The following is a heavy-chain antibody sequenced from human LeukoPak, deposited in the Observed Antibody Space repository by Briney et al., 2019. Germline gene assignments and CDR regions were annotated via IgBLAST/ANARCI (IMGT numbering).Heavy chain of an antibody. J-gene: IGHJ4*02. D-gene: IGHD3-10*01. CDR1: GFTFSSYS. CDR3: AKVYGSGSSTFDY. V-gene: IGHV3-9*01. Sequence: GGSLRLSCAASGFTFSSYSMNWVRQAPGKGLEWVSGISWNSGSIGYADSVKGRFTISRDNAKNSLYLQMNSLRAEDTALYYCAKVYGSGSSTFDYWGQGTLVTVSS. CDR2: ISWNSGSI.